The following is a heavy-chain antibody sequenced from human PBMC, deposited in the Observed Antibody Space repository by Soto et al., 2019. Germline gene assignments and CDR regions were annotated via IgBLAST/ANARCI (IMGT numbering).Heavy chain of an antibody. CDR3: AKGGWDDAFDI. V-gene: IGHV3-30-3*01. CDR2: ISYSSSNT. CDR1: GFTFSSYA. J-gene: IGHJ3*02. Sequence: GGTLRLSCAASGFTFSSYAMHWVRQAPGKGLEWVPYISYSSSNTYYADSVKGRFTISRDNSKNTLYLQMNSLRAEDTAVYYCAKGGWDDAFDIWGQGTMVTVSS. D-gene: IGHD6-19*01.